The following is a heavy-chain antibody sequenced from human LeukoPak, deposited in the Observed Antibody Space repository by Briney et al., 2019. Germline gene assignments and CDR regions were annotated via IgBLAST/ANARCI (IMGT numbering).Heavy chain of an antibody. J-gene: IGHJ6*03. V-gene: IGHV1-2*04. CDR3: AGGSTENYYYYMDV. CDR1: GYTFTGYY. Sequence: ASVKVSCKASGYTFTGYYMHWVRQAPGQGLEWMGWINPNSGGTNYAQKFQGWVTMTRDTSISTAYMELSSLRSEDTAVYYCAGGSTENYYYYMDVWGKGTTVTVSS. CDR2: INPNSGGT. D-gene: IGHD2-2*01.